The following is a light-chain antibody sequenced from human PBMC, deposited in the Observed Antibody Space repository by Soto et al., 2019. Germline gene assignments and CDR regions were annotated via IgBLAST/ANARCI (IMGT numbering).Light chain of an antibody. CDR3: NSYTSSSTRV. J-gene: IGLJ1*01. CDR1: SSDIGGYNY. V-gene: IGLV2-14*01. CDR2: EVS. Sequence: QSALTQPASVSGSPGQSTTISCPGTSSDIGGYNYVSWYQQHPGKAPKLMIYEVSNRPSGVSNRFSGSKSGNTASLTISGLQAEDEADYYCNSYTSSSTRVFGTGTKVTVL.